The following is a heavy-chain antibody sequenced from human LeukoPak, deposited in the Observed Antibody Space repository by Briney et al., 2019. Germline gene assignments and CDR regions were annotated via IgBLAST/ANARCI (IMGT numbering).Heavy chain of an antibody. J-gene: IGHJ5*02. CDR2: ISGSGGST. V-gene: IGHV3-23*01. Sequence: GGSLRLSCAASGFTFSSYAMSWVRQAPGKGLEWVSAISGSGGSTYYADSVKGRFPISRDNSKNTLYLQMNSLRAEDTAVYYCAKTGLAGEWTGYCGTWGQGTLVTVSS. CDR3: AKTGLAGEWTGYCGT. CDR1: GFTFSSYA. D-gene: IGHD5-12*01.